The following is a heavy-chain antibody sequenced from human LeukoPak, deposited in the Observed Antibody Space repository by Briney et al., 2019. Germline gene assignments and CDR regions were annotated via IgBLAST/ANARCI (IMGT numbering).Heavy chain of an antibody. J-gene: IGHJ4*02. Sequence: SETLSLTCTVSGGSISSYYWSWIRQPAGKGLERIGRIYTSGSTNYNPSLKSRVTMSVDTSKNQFPLKLSSVTAADTAVYYCARVDYDSSGYPFDYWGQGTLVTVSS. CDR3: ARVDYDSSGYPFDY. D-gene: IGHD3-22*01. CDR2: IYTSGST. CDR1: GGSISSYY. V-gene: IGHV4-4*07.